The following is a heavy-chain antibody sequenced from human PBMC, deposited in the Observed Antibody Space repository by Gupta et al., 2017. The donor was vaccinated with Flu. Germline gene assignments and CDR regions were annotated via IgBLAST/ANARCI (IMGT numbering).Heavy chain of an antibody. CDR3: ARRASGSYYYYYYYMDV. V-gene: IGHV4-4*02. J-gene: IGHJ6*03. CDR2: IYHSGST. Sequence: PGKGLEVIGEIYHSGSTNYNPSLKSRVTISVDKSKNQFSLKLSSVTAADTAVYYCARRASGSYYYYYYYMDVWGKGTTVTVSS. D-gene: IGHD3-10*01.